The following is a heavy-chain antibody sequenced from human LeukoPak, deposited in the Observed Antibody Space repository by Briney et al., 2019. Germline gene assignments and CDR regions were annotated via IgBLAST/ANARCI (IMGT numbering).Heavy chain of an antibody. V-gene: IGHV3-9*01. J-gene: IGHJ5*02. CDR1: GFTFDDYA. CDR3: AKEDGDYGSYNWFDP. D-gene: IGHD4-17*01. Sequence: GRSLRLSCAASGFTFDDYAMHWVRQAPGKGLEWVSGISWNSGSIGYADSVKGRFTISRDNAKNSLYLQMNSLRAEDTALYYCAKEDGDYGSYNWFDPWGQGTLVTVSS. CDR2: ISWNSGSI.